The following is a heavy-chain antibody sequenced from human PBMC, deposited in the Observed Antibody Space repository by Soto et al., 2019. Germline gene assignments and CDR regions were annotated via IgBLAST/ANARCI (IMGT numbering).Heavy chain of an antibody. V-gene: IGHV4-4*07. Sequence: PSETVSLTXTVSGASLNNYYWSWARQPAGKGLEWVGRIYTSGSTNYNPSLESRVTMSVDTSKNQFSLKLSSVTAADTAVHYCARGSLAPDYWGQGTLVTVSS. CDR2: IYTSGST. CDR1: GASLNNYY. CDR3: ARGSLAPDY. J-gene: IGHJ4*02. D-gene: IGHD1-26*01.